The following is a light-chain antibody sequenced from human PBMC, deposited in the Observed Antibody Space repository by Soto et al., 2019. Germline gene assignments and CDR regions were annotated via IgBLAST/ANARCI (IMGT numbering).Light chain of an antibody. Sequence: DIVMTQSPDSLAVSLGERATINCKSNRTLFYPSNNKTYLAWYQQKAGQPPKLLIYWASMRESGVPDRFSGSGSGTDFTLTISSLQAEDVAIFYCQRYNSISLLTFGGGTKVEIK. CDR1: RTLFYPSNNKTY. V-gene: IGKV4-1*01. CDR3: QRYNSISLLT. J-gene: IGKJ4*01. CDR2: WAS.